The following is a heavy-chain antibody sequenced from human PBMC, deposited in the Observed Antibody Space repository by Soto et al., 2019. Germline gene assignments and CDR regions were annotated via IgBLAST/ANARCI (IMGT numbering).Heavy chain of an antibody. Sequence: SVKVSCKASGGTFSSYAISWVRQAPGQGLEWMGGIIPIFGTANYAQKFQGRVTITADESTSTAYMELSSLRSEDTAVYYCARGYVDTNYYYYGMDVWGQGTTVTVSS. CDR2: IIPIFGTA. D-gene: IGHD5-18*01. V-gene: IGHV1-69*13. CDR1: GGTFSSYA. CDR3: ARGYVDTNYYYYGMDV. J-gene: IGHJ6*02.